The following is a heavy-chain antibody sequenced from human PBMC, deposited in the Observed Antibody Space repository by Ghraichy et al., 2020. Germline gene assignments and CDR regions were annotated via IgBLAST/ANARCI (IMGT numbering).Heavy chain of an antibody. CDR2: IKQDGSEK. CDR3: AREKQYSSSWSYYYYYYGMDV. CDR1: GFTFSSYW. D-gene: IGHD6-13*01. V-gene: IGHV3-7*04. J-gene: IGHJ6*02. Sequence: GSLRLSCAASGFTFSSYWMSWVRQAPGKGLEWVANIKQDGSEKYYVDSVKGRFTISRDNAKNSLYLQMNSLRAEDTAVYYCAREKQYSSSWSYYYYYYGMDVWGQGTTVTVSS.